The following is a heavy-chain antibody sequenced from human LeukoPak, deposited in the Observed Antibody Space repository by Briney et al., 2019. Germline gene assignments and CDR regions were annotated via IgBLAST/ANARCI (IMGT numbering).Heavy chain of an antibody. CDR2: IYYSGST. CDR3: ARDCSSTSCYTNDAFDI. J-gene: IGHJ3*02. Sequence: SETLSLTCTVSGGSISSGDYYWSWIRQPPGKGLEWIGYIYYSGSTYYNPSLKSRVTISVDTSKNQFSLKLSSVTAADTAVYYCARDCSSTSCYTNDAFDIWGQGTMVTVSS. CDR1: GGSISSGDYY. D-gene: IGHD2-2*02. V-gene: IGHV4-30-4*08.